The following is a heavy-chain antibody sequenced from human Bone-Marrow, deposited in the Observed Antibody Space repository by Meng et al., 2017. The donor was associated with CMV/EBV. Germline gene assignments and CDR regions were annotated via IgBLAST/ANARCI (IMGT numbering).Heavy chain of an antibody. J-gene: IGHJ4*02. V-gene: IGHV1-69*02. D-gene: IGHD1-1*01. CDR1: GGTFSSYT. CDR3: ARGGNGDSYDY. Sequence: SVKVSCKASGGTFSSYTISWVRQAPGQGLEWMGRIIPILGIANYAQKFQGRVTITADKSTSTAYMELSSLRSEDTAVYYCARGGNGDSYDYWGQGTLVTVSS. CDR2: IIPILGIA.